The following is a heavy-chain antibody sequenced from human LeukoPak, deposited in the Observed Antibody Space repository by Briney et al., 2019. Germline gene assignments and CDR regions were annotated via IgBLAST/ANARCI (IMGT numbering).Heavy chain of an antibody. CDR1: GGSISSYY. D-gene: IGHD5-24*01. Sequence: SEILSLTCTVSGGSISSYYWSWIRQPPGKGLEWIGYIYYSGSTNYNPSLKSRVTISVDTSKNQFSLKLSSVTAADTAVYYCASGYFSRDGYNFFDYWGQGTLVTVSS. CDR2: IYYSGST. J-gene: IGHJ4*02. V-gene: IGHV4-59*01. CDR3: ASGYFSRDGYNFFDY.